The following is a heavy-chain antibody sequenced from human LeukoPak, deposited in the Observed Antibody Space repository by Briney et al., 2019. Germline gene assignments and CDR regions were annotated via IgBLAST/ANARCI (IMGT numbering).Heavy chain of an antibody. J-gene: IGHJ4*02. D-gene: IGHD3-10*01. Sequence: GGSLTLSCAASGFSFSTYNMNWVRQAPGKGLQWVSYISGSGDTIYYTDSVKGRFTISRDNAKNSLYLQMNSLRAEDTAVYYCARDNLWFGDYDYWGQGTLVTVSS. V-gene: IGHV3-48*04. CDR3: ARDNLWFGDYDY. CDR1: GFSFSTYN. CDR2: ISGSGDTI.